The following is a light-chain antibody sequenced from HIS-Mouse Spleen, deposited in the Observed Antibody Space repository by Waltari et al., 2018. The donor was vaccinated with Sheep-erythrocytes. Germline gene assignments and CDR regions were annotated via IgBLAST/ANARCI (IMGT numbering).Light chain of an antibody. CDR3: QAWDSSTEV. J-gene: IGLJ2*01. V-gene: IGLV3-1*01. CDR1: NLGDKY. CDR2: QDS. Sequence: SYELTQPPSVSVSPGQTASITCSGDNLGDKYACWYQQKPGQSPVLVISQDSKRPAVIPGRFSGSDSGNTATLTIRGTQAMDEADYYCQAWDSSTEVFGGGTKLTVL.